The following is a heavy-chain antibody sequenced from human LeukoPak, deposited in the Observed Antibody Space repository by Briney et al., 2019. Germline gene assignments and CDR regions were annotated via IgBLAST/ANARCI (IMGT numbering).Heavy chain of an antibody. CDR1: GFTFSSYG. V-gene: IGHV3-33*01. Sequence: GGSLRLSCAASGFTFSSYGIHWVRQAPGKGLEWVAVVWSDGTNKYYADSVKGRFTISRDNSKNTLSLQMNSLRAEDTAVYYCPRERPIITYFDYWGQGTLVTVSS. CDR3: PRERPIITYFDY. J-gene: IGHJ4*02. CDR2: VWSDGTNK. D-gene: IGHD3-10*01.